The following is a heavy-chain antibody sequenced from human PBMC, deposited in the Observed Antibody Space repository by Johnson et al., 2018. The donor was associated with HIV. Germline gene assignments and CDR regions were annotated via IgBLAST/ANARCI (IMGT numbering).Heavy chain of an antibody. D-gene: IGHD3-22*01. V-gene: IGHV3-7*02. J-gene: IGHJ3*01. Sequence: VQLVESGGGLVQPGGSLRLSCEVSGFTFTFYWMSWVRQSPGKGLEWVANIKTDGSEKYYVDSVKGRFTISRDNAKNSLYLQMSSLRAEDTAVYYCARGSRDTYDNDDDYRLHAFDFWGQGTKVTVSS. CDR1: GFTFTFYW. CDR3: ARGSRDTYDNDDDYRLHAFDF. CDR2: IKTDGSEK.